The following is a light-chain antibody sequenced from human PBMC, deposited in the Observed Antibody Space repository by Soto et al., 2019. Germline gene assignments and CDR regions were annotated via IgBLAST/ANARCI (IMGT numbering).Light chain of an antibody. V-gene: IGLV2-8*01. Sequence: QSALTQPPSASGSPGQSVTISCTGTSSDVGGYNCVSWYQQHPGKAPKLMIYEVSKRPSGVPDRFSGSKSGNTASLTVSGLQAEDEADYYCSSWDSSLSAYVFGTGTKV. CDR1: SSDVGGYNC. CDR2: EVS. CDR3: SSWDSSLSAYV. J-gene: IGLJ1*01.